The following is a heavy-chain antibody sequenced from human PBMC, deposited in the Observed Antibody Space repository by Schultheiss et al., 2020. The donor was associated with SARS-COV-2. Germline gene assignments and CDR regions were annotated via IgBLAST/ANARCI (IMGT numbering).Heavy chain of an antibody. V-gene: IGHV4-59*08. J-gene: IGHJ4*02. CDR2: IYYSGST. D-gene: IGHD3-16*01. CDR3: GRQGGPEQEIDS. Sequence: SQTLSLTCTVSGVSISSYCWNWIRQPPGKGLEWIGYIYYSGSTNYNPSLKSRVTISVDTSKNRFSLNLHSVTAADTAVYYCGRQGGPEQEIDSWGQGTLVTVSS. CDR1: GVSISSYC.